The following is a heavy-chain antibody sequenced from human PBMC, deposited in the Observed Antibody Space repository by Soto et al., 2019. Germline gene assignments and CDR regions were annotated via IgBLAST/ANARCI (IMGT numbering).Heavy chain of an antibody. J-gene: IGHJ4*02. CDR1: GFIFGSYS. CDR3: ARDLYSSRSHEGFVDY. D-gene: IGHD6-19*01. CDR2: ISSSSGTT. V-gene: IGHV3-48*01. Sequence: VQLVESGGGLVQPGGSLRLSCEASGFIFGSYSMNWVRQAPGKGLQWVAYISSSSGTTYYGDSLKGRYTISRDNAKNPLYLQMNSQRAEDKAVYYCARDLYSSRSHEGFVDYWGQGNLITDYS.